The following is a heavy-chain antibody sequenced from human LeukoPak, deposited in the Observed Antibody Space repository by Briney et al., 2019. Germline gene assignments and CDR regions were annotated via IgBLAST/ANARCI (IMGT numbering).Heavy chain of an antibody. CDR1: GFTFSSYS. J-gene: IGHJ6*03. CDR3: AREGIAARLWDMGV. V-gene: IGHV3-21*01. D-gene: IGHD6-6*01. Sequence: GGSLRLSCAASGFTFSSYSMNWVRQAPGKGLEWVSSISSSSSYIYYADSVKGRFTISRDNTKNSLYLQMNSLRAEDTAVYYCAREGIAARLWDMGVWGKGTTVTVSS. CDR2: ISSSSSYI.